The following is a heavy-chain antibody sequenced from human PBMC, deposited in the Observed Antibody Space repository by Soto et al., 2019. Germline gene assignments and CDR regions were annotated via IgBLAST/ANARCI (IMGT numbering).Heavy chain of an antibody. D-gene: IGHD6-6*01. Sequence: PGGSLRLSCAASGFAFSSYWMSWVRQAPGKGLEWVANIKKDGSEEYYVDSVKGRFTISRDSDKNSLYLKMNSLRAEDTAVYYCATSSDTGYIFDFWGQGTLVTVSS. V-gene: IGHV3-7*01. CDR3: ATSSDTGYIFDF. J-gene: IGHJ4*02. CDR1: GFAFSSYW. CDR2: IKKDGSEE.